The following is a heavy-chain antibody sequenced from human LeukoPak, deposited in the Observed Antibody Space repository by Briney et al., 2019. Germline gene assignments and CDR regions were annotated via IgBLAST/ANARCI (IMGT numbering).Heavy chain of an antibody. D-gene: IGHD2-2*01. J-gene: IGHJ4*02. CDR2: INPIFGTA. V-gene: IGHV1-69*13. Sequence: ASVKVSCKASGGTFSSYAISWVRQAPGQGLEWMGGINPIFGTANYAQKFQGRVTITADESTSTAYMELSSLRSEDTAVYYCARDRRGFGYCSSTSCYGFDYWGQGTLVTVSS. CDR1: GGTFSSYA. CDR3: ARDRRGFGYCSSTSCYGFDY.